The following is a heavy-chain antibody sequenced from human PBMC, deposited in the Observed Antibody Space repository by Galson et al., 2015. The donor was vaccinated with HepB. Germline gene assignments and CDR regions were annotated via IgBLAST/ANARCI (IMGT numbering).Heavy chain of an antibody. CDR1: GFTFSRYS. CDR2: ISSSGSTI. V-gene: IGHV3-48*01. J-gene: IGHJ4*03. CDR3: ARCPFTDYYGSGIYFDY. D-gene: IGHD3-10*01. Sequence: SLRLSCAASGFTFSRYSMNWVRQAPGKGLEWISYISSSGSTIYYSDSVEGRFTVSRDNGKNSLYLQMNSLRADDTAVYYCARCPFTDYYGSGIYFDYWGPGTPVTVSS.